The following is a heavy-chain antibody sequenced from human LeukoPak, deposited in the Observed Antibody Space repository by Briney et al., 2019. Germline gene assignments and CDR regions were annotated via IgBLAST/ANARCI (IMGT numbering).Heavy chain of an antibody. Sequence: SETLSLTCTVSGGSISSYYWSWIRQPPGKGLEWIGYIYYSGSTNYNPSLKSRVTISVDTSKNQFSLKLSSVTAADTAVYYCARDSSGWYGLDYWGQGTLVTVSS. CDR1: GGSISSYY. CDR2: IYYSGST. J-gene: IGHJ4*02. V-gene: IGHV4-59*08. D-gene: IGHD6-19*01. CDR3: ARDSSGWYGLDY.